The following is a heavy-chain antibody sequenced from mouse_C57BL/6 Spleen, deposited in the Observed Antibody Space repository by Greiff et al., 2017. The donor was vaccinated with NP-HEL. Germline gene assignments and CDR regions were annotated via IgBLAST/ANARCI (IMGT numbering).Heavy chain of an antibody. D-gene: IGHD2-14*01. CDR3: ARYRDDYSSAMDY. J-gene: IGHJ4*01. V-gene: IGHV1-19*01. Sequence: EVQLQQSGPVLVKPGASVKMSCKASGYTFTDYYMNWVKQSHGKSLEWIGVINPYNGGTSYNQKFKGKATLTVDKSSSTAYMELNSLTSEDSAVYYCARYRDDYSSAMDYWGQGTSVTVSS. CDR2: INPYNGGT. CDR1: GYTFTDYY.